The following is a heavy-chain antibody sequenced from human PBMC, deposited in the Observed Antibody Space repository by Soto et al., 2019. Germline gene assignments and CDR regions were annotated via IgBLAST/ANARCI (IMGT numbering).Heavy chain of an antibody. CDR3: ARESGGYDSGDSYYYYYGMDV. CDR1: GFTFSSHA. Sequence: GGSLRLSWAASGFTFSSHAMRWVRKAPGKGLEWVAVISYDGSNKYYADSVKGRFTISRDNSKNTLYLQMNSLRAEDTAVYYCARESGGYDSGDSYYYYYGMDVWGQGTTVTVSS. V-gene: IGHV3-30-3*01. D-gene: IGHD5-12*01. CDR2: ISYDGSNK. J-gene: IGHJ6*02.